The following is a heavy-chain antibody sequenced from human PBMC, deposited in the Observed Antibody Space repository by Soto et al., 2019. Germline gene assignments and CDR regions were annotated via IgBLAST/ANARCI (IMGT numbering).Heavy chain of an antibody. V-gene: IGHV1-18*01. J-gene: IGHJ4*02. CDR3: ARSIFGVVTHQGYYFDY. CDR1: GYTFTSYG. Sequence: ASVKVSCKASGYTFTSYGISWVRQAPGQGLEWMGWISAYNGNTNYAQKLQGRVTMTTDTSTSTAYMELRSLRSDDTAVYYCARSIFGVVTHQGYYFDYWGQGTLVTVSS. CDR2: ISAYNGNT. D-gene: IGHD3-3*01.